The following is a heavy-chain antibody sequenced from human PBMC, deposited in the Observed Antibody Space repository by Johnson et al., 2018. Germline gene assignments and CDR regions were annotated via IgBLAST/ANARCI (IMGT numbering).Heavy chain of an antibody. Sequence: QVQLQQWGAGLLKPSETLSLTCAVYGGSFSGYYWSWIRQPPGKGLDWIGEINHSGSTNYNPSLKSRVTISVDTSKNQFSLKLSPVTAADTAVYYCARGLSRYCSSTSCPFYMDVWGKGTTVTVSS. D-gene: IGHD2-2*01. V-gene: IGHV4-34*01. CDR3: ARGLSRYCSSTSCPFYMDV. CDR2: INHSGST. J-gene: IGHJ6*03. CDR1: GGSFSGYY.